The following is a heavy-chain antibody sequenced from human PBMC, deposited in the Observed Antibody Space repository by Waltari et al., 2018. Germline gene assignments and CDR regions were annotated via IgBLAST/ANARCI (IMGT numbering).Heavy chain of an antibody. J-gene: IGHJ4*02. Sequence: QVQLQESGPGLVKPSETLSLTCTVSGGSISSYYWSWIRQPPGKGLEWIGYIYYSGSTNYNPSLKSRVTISVDTSKNQFSLKLSSVTAADTAVYYCARDGDTAMGHFDYWGQGTLVTVSS. CDR2: IYYSGST. V-gene: IGHV4-59*01. D-gene: IGHD5-18*01. CDR1: GGSISSYY. CDR3: ARDGDTAMGHFDY.